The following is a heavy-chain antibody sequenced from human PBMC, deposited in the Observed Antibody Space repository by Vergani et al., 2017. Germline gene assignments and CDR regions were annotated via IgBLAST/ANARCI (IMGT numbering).Heavy chain of an antibody. V-gene: IGHV4-39*01. Sequence: QVQLQQWGPGLVKPSETLSLTCTVSGGSISSSSYYWGWIRQPPGKGLEWIGSIYYSGSTYYNPSLKSRVTISVDTSKNQFSLKLSSVTATDTAVYYCARPLVGATTAFDYWGQGTLVTVSS. CDR1: GGSISSSSYY. D-gene: IGHD1-26*01. J-gene: IGHJ4*02. CDR2: IYYSGST. CDR3: ARPLVGATTAFDY.